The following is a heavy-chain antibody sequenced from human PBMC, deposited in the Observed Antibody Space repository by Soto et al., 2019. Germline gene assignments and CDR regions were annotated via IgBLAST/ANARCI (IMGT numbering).Heavy chain of an antibody. J-gene: IGHJ4*02. Sequence: ASVKVSCKASGYTFTGHYIHWVRQAPEQGPEWMGEIGPESGATRYAQKFQGRVTMTRDTSITTVYMELKNLSPDDTAVYYCGRGRSGQIVVFYWGQGPPGTGSS. CDR1: GYTFTGHY. CDR3: GRGRSGQIVVFY. CDR2: IGPESGAT. V-gene: IGHV1-2*02. D-gene: IGHD1-26*01.